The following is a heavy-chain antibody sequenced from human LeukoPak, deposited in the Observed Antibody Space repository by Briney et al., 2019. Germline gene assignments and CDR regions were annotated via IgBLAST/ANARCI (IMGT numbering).Heavy chain of an antibody. CDR2: ISPRGDIK. CDR1: GFTFSNHG. V-gene: IGHV3-23*01. D-gene: IGHD3-10*01. Sequence: GGSVRLSCAASGFTFSNHGMNWLRQAPGKGLEWVSGISPRGDIKYYADSVKGRFTISRDNSKKTLYLELSSLTGEDTAVYYCAKDDAWIRFGEWSQGTLVTVSS. J-gene: IGHJ4*02. CDR3: AKDDAWIRFGE.